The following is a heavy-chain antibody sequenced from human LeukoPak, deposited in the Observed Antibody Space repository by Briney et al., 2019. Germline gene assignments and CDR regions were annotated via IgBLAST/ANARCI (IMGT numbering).Heavy chain of an antibody. J-gene: IGHJ4*02. CDR3: ARGRGYCSSTSCYPFDY. Sequence: TXSLTXXXXXXSXXXYYWSWIRQPPGKGLEWIGEINHSGSTNYNPSLKSRVTISVDTSKNQFSLKLSSVTAADTAVYYCARGRGYCSSTSCYPFDYWGQGTLVTVSS. D-gene: IGHD2-2*01. CDR2: INHSGST. CDR1: XXSXXXYY. V-gene: IGHV4-34*01.